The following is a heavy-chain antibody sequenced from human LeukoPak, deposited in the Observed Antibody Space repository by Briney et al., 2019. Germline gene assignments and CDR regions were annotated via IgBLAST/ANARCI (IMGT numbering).Heavy chain of an antibody. V-gene: IGHV1-24*01. D-gene: IGHD3-10*01. CDR3: ARMGSGSYSNAFDY. Sequence: ASVKVSCKVSGYTLTELSMHWVRQAPGKGLEWMGGFDPEDGETIYAQKLQGRVTMTTDTSTSTAYMELRSLRSDDTAVYYCARMGSGSYSNAFDYWGQGTLVTVSS. CDR2: FDPEDGET. CDR1: GYTLTELS. J-gene: IGHJ4*02.